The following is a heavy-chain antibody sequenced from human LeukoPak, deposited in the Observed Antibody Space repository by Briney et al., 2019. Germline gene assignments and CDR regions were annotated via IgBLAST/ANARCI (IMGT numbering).Heavy chain of an antibody. CDR2: ISGSGGST. V-gene: IGHV3-23*01. D-gene: IGHD3-22*01. J-gene: IGHJ4*02. CDR1: GFTFSSYA. CDR3: AKDRAPFLGSSGYYYGGGVDY. Sequence: PGGSLRLSCAASGFTFSSYAMSWVRQAPGKGLEWVSAISGSGGSTYYADSVKGRFTISRDNSKNTLYLQMNSLRAEDTAVYYCAKDRAPFLGSSGYYYGGGVDYWGQGTLVTVSS.